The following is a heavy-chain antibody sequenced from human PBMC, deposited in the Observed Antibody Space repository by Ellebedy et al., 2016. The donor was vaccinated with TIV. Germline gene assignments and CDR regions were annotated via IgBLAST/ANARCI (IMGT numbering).Heavy chain of an antibody. Sequence: GGSLRLSCVGSGFTFSSYAMSWVRQAPGKGLEWVSAISGSGVNTYYADSVKGRFTISRANSKNTLYLQMNSLRAEDTAVYYCAKDHGYNYGFGVTWGQGTLVTVSS. V-gene: IGHV3-23*01. CDR1: GFTFSSYA. CDR2: ISGSGVNT. D-gene: IGHD5-18*01. J-gene: IGHJ4*02. CDR3: AKDHGYNYGFGVT.